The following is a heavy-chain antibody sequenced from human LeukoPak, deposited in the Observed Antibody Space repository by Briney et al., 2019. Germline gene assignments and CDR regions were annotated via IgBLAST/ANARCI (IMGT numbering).Heavy chain of an antibody. D-gene: IGHD4-17*01. V-gene: IGHV3-64D*06. CDR3: VLDYGDYGGFDY. CDR2: ISSNGGST. CDR1: GFTFSSYA. J-gene: IGHJ4*02. Sequence: GGSLRLSCSASGFTFSSYAMHWVRQAPGKGPEYVSAISSNGGSTYYADSVKGRFTISRDNSKNTLYLQMSSLRAEDTAVYYCVLDYGDYGGFDYWGQGTLVTVSS.